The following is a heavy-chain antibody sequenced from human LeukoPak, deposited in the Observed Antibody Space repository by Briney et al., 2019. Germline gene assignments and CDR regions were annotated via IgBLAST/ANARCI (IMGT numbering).Heavy chain of an antibody. Sequence: SETRSLTCTVSGGSISSYYWSWIRQPPGKGLEWIGYIYYSGSTNYNPSLKSRVTISVDTSKNQFSLKLSSVTAADTAVYYCARGSSSGYRDAFDIWGQGTMVTVSS. V-gene: IGHV4-59*01. CDR3: ARGSSSGYRDAFDI. CDR2: IYYSGST. CDR1: GGSISSYY. D-gene: IGHD3-22*01. J-gene: IGHJ3*02.